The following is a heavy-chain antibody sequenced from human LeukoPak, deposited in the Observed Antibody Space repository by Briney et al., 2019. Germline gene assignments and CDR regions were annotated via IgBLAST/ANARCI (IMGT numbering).Heavy chain of an antibody. CDR3: ATVPITMVRGVHSDNDAFDI. Sequence: ASVKVSCKVSGYTLTELSMHWVRQAPGKGLEWMGGFDPEDGETIYAQKFQGRVTMTEDTSTGTAYMELSSLRSEDTAVYYCATVPITMVRGVHSDNDAFDIWGQGTMVTVSS. J-gene: IGHJ3*02. V-gene: IGHV1-24*01. CDR1: GYTLTELS. CDR2: FDPEDGET. D-gene: IGHD3-10*01.